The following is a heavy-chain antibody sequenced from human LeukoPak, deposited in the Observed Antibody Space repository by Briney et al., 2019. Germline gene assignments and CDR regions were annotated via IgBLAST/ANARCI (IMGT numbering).Heavy chain of an antibody. D-gene: IGHD2-15*01. J-gene: IGHJ5*02. CDR2: TYYRSKWYN. Sequence: SQTLSLTCAISGDSVSSNSAIWNWIRQSPSRGLEWLGRTYYRSKWYNDYALSVKSRITINSDTSKNQFSLQLNSVTPEDTAVYYCTRDGFHREFCSGGGCYWFDPWGQGTLVTVSS. CDR3: TRDGFHREFCSGGGCYWFDP. V-gene: IGHV6-1*01. CDR1: GDSVSSNSAI.